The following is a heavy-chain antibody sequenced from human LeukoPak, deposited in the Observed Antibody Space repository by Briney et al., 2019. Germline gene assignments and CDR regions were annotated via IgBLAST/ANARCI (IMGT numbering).Heavy chain of an antibody. D-gene: IGHD2-2*01. CDR3: ARGGDFGVPAPLGIDAFDI. V-gene: IGHV3-49*04. Sequence: SLRLSCAASGFNFGEFWMAWVRQAPGKGLEWLGFIRSQAYGMTIEYAASVKGRFSISRDNSKSIADLQINSLKTEDTAVYYCARGGDFGVPAPLGIDAFDIWGQGTMVTVSS. J-gene: IGHJ3*02. CDR2: IRSQAYGMTI. CDR1: GFNFGEFW.